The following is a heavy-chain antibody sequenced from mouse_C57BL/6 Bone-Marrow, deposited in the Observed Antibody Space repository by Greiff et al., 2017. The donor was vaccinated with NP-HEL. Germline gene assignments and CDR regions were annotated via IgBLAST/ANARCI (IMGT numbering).Heavy chain of an antibody. D-gene: IGHD2-4*01. CDR3: ARRDYDCYCDY. CDR2: IHPNSGST. V-gene: IGHV1-64*01. Sequence: QVQLQQPGAELVKPGASVKLSCKASGYTFTSYWMHWVKQRPGQGLEWIGMIHPNSGSTNYNEKFKSKATLTVDKSSSTAYMQLSSLTSEDSAVYYCARRDYDCYCDYWGQGTTLTVSS. J-gene: IGHJ2*01. CDR1: GYTFTSYW.